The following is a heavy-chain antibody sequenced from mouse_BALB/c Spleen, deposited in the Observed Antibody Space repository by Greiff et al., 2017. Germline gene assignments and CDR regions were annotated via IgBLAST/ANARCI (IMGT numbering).Heavy chain of an antibody. Sequence: EVHLVESGGDLVKPGGSLKLSCAASGFTFSSYGMSWVRQTPDKRLEWVATISSGGSYTYYPDSVKGRFTISRDNAKNTLYLQMSSLKSEDTAMYYCARQRGYGAMDYWGQGTSVTVSS. CDR2: ISSGGSYT. CDR3: ARQRGYGAMDY. V-gene: IGHV5-6*01. CDR1: GFTFSSYG. D-gene: IGHD3-1*01. J-gene: IGHJ4*01.